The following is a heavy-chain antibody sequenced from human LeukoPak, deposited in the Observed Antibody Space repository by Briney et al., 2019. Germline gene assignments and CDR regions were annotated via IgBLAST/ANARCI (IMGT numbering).Heavy chain of an antibody. CDR2: ISSSSSYI. V-gene: IGHV3-21*01. D-gene: IGHD2-2*01. CDR3: ARGPASDY. J-gene: IGHJ4*02. Sequence: GGSLRLSSAASGFTFSSYSMNWVRQTPGKGLEWVSSISSSSSYIYYADSVKGRFTISRDNAKNSLYLQMNSLRAEGTVVYYCARGPASDYWGQGTLVTVSS. CDR1: GFTFSSYS.